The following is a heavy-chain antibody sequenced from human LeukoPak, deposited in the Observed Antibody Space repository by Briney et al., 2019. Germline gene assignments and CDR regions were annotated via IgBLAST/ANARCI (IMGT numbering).Heavy chain of an antibody. CDR3: AREGSSTLLQH. CDR2: INPNSGGT. J-gene: IGHJ1*01. V-gene: IGHV1-2*02. CDR1: GYTFTSYD. Sequence: ASVKVSCKASGYTFTSYDINWVRQATGQGLEWMGWINPNSGGTNYAQKFQGRVTMTRDTSISTAYMELSRLRSDDTAVYYCAREGSSTLLQHWGQGTLVTVSS. D-gene: IGHD6-13*01.